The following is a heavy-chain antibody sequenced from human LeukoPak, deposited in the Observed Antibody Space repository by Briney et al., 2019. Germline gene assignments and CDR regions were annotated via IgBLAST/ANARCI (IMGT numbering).Heavy chain of an antibody. D-gene: IGHD2-2*01. CDR2: INPSGGST. CDR3: AKSFDCSSTSCYPPYYYYYMDV. J-gene: IGHJ6*03. Sequence: GASVKVSCKASGYTFTSYYMHWVRQAPGQGLEWMGIINPSGGSTSYAQKFQGRVTMTKDTSTSTVYMELSSLRSEDTAVYYCAKSFDCSSTSCYPPYYYYYMDVWGKGTTVTVSS. CDR1: GYTFTSYY. V-gene: IGHV1-46*01.